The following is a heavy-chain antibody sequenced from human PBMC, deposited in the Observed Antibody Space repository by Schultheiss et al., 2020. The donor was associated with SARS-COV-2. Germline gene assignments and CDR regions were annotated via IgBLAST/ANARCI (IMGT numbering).Heavy chain of an antibody. Sequence: GSLRLSCAVYGGSFSGYYWSWIRQPPGKGLEWIGEINHSGSTYYNPSLKSRVTISVDTSKNQFSLKLSSVTAADTAVYYCASALVWFVKIDYWGQGTLVTVSS. CDR3: ASALVWFVKIDY. V-gene: IGHV4-34*01. J-gene: IGHJ4*02. CDR1: GGSFSGYY. D-gene: IGHD3-16*01. CDR2: INHSGST.